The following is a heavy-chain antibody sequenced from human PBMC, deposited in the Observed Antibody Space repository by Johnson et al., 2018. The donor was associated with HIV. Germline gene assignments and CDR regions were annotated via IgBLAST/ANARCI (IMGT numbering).Heavy chain of an antibody. J-gene: IGHJ3*02. CDR2: ISGGEDDT. CDR1: GFTFSSYA. V-gene: IGHV3-23*04. CDR3: TTDLNRWLDGDAFDI. D-gene: IGHD6-19*01. Sequence: VQLVESGGGVVQPGGSLRLSCAASGFTFSSYAMHWVRQAPGKGLEWVSFISGGEDDTYYADSVKGRFTISRDNSKTTLYLQMNSLRDEDTAVYYCTTDLNRWLDGDAFDIWGQGTMVTVSS.